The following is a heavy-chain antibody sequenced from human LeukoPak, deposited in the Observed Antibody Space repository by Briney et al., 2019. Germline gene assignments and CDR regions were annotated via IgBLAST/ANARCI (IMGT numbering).Heavy chain of an antibody. V-gene: IGHV3-33*01. Sequence: GRSLRLSCAASGFTFSSFGMHWVRQAPVRGLGWVAVIWDDGSKKYYADSVKARFTISRDNTKNTVYLQMDSLRAEDTALYYCARDLGRGNTPFDYWGQGTLVTVSS. J-gene: IGHJ4*02. D-gene: IGHD3-16*01. CDR3: ARDLGRGNTPFDY. CDR1: GFTFSSFG. CDR2: IWDDGSKK.